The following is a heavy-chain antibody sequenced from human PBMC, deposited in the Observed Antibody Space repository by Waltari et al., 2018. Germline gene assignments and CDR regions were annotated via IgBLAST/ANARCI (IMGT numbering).Heavy chain of an antibody. CDR1: GGSISSSSYS. D-gene: IGHD1-26*01. CDR3: ARVLGASWYFDL. Sequence: QLQLQESGPGLVKPSETLSLTCTVSGGSISSSSYSWGWIRQPPGKGLEWIGSIYYSGSTYYNPSLKSRVTISVDTSKNQFSLKLSSVTAADTAVYYCARVLGASWYFDLWGRGTLVTVSS. V-gene: IGHV4-39*07. J-gene: IGHJ2*01. CDR2: IYYSGST.